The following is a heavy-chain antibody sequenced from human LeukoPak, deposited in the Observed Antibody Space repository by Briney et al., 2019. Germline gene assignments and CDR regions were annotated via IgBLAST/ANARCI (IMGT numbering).Heavy chain of an antibody. CDR1: GFTFSSYG. CDR2: IWYDGSNK. V-gene: IGHV3-33*01. J-gene: IGHJ4*02. CDR3: AREGSELERKDY. Sequence: GGSLRLSCAASGFTFSSYGMHWVRQDPGKGLEWVAVIWYDGSNKYYADSVKGRFTISRDNSKNTLYLQMNSLRAEDTAVYYCAREGSELERKDYWGQGTLVTVSS. D-gene: IGHD1-1*01.